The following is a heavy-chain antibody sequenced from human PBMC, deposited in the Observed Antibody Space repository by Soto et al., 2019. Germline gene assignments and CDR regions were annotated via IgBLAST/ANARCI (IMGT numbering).Heavy chain of an antibody. J-gene: IGHJ3*02. Sequence: SETLSLTCTVSGGSISSSSYYWGWIRQPPGKGLEWIGSIYYSGSTYYNPSLKSRVTISVDTSKNQFSLKLSSVTAADTAVYYCARQVGITGTFDAFDIWGQGTMVTVSS. CDR2: IYYSGST. CDR1: GGSISSSSYY. CDR3: ARQVGITGTFDAFDI. D-gene: IGHD1-7*01. V-gene: IGHV4-39*01.